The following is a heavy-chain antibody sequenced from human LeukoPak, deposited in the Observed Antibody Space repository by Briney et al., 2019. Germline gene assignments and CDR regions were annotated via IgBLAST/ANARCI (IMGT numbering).Heavy chain of an antibody. CDR2: MNPNSGNT. D-gene: IGHD2-2*01. CDR3: ARLVVPAAGRGFDY. Sequence: ASVKVSCKASGYTFTSYDINWVRQATGQGLEWMGWMNPNSGNTGYAQKFQGRVTMTRNTSISTAYMELSSLRPEDTAVYYCARLVVPAAGRGFDYWGQGTLVTVSS. J-gene: IGHJ4*02. CDR1: GYTFTSYD. V-gene: IGHV1-8*01.